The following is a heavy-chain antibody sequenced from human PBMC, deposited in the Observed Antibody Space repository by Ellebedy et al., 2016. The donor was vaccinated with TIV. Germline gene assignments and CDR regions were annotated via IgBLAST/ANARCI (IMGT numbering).Heavy chain of an antibody. J-gene: IGHJ4*02. D-gene: IGHD3-16*02. Sequence: GESLKISCAASGFGFSSYWMSWVRHLPGKGLEWVAKIKPDGSETKSVDSVRGRFTISRDNANNTLYLQMTSLRAEDTAVYFCAKDYRWGQGILVTVSS. V-gene: IGHV3-7*03. CDR3: AKDYR. CDR2: IKPDGSET. CDR1: GFGFSSYW.